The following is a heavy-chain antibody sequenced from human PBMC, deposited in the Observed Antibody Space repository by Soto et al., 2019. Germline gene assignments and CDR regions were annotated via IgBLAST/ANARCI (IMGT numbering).Heavy chain of an antibody. D-gene: IGHD3-16*01. CDR3: AKGGSFDI. V-gene: IGHV3-30*18. Sequence: PGGSLRLSCAASGFAFSTYGLHWVRQAPGKELGWVAIITSDVNYKYYADSVKGRFTISRDNSKNTLFLQMNSLRAEDTAVYYCAKGGSFDIWGQGTLVTSPQ. CDR1: GFAFSTYG. CDR2: ITSDVNYK. J-gene: IGHJ4*02.